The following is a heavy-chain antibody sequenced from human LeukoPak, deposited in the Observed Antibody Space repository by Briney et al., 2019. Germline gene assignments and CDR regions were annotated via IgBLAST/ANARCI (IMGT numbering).Heavy chain of an antibody. J-gene: IGHJ5*02. CDR2: MNPNSGNT. CDR1: GYTFTSYD. CDR3: ARLRYSSSWWDEGGWFDP. Sequence: GASVKVSCKASGYTFTSYDINWVRQATGQGLEWMGWMNPNSGNTGYAQKFQGRVTITRNTSISTAYMELSSLRSEDTAVYYCARLRYSSSWWDEGGWFDPWGQGTLVTVSS. D-gene: IGHD6-13*01. V-gene: IGHV1-8*03.